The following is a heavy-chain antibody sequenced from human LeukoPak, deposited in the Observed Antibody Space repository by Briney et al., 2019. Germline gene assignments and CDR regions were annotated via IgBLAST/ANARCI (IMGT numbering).Heavy chain of an antibody. CDR3: ARNRDSGWYFDY. CDR2: IEQDGGQI. V-gene: IGHV3-7*01. Sequence: PGGSLRLSCAASEFTFSSYWMSWVRQAPGKGLEWVANIEQDGGQIYYLESVKGRFTVSRDNAKNSLYLQMNSLRAEDTAVYYCARNRDSGWYFDYWGQGTLVSVSS. CDR1: EFTFSSYW. J-gene: IGHJ4*02. D-gene: IGHD6-19*01.